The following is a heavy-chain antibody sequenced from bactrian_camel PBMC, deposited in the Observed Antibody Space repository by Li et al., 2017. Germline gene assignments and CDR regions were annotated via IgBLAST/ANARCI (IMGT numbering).Heavy chain of an antibody. CDR2: IRYDNGV. V-gene: IGHV3S55*01. CDR3: AKGRPRLGLVAADLD. Sequence: HVQLVESGGGSVQTGGSLRLSCTATGFTFGQSGMGWYRQAPGNFCELVAAIRYDNGVWYKDSVRGRFTISRDNAKNTLYLQLDSLKTEDTATYHCAKGRPRLGLVAADLDRGQGTQVTVS. D-gene: IGHD7*01. CDR1: GFTFGQSG. J-gene: IGHJ4*01.